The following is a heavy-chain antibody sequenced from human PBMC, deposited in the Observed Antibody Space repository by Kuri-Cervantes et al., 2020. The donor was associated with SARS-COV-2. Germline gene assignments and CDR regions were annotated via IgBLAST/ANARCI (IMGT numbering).Heavy chain of an antibody. J-gene: IGHJ4*02. Sequence: SVKVSCKTPETTFPNYDINWVRQATGRGLEWMGGIIPIFGTANYAQKFQGRVTITTDESTSTVYMELSSLTSEDTAIYYCYCAPKEGFDSWGQGTLVTVSS. CDR2: IIPIFGTA. CDR3: YCAPKEGFDS. D-gene: IGHD2-21*01. V-gene: IGHV1-69*05. CDR1: ETTFPNYD.